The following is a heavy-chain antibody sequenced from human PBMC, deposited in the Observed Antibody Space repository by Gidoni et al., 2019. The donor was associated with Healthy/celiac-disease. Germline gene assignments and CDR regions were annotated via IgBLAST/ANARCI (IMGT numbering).Heavy chain of an antibody. CDR2: IRSKAYGGTT. J-gene: IGHJ4*02. CDR1: GFTFGDYA. D-gene: IGHD4-17*01. V-gene: IGHV3-49*05. Sequence: EVQLVESGGGLVKPGRSLRLSCTASGFTFGDYAMSWFRQAPGKGREWVGFIRSKAYGGTTEYAASVKGRFTISRDDSKSIAYLQMNSLKTEDTAVYYCTRTLAGDYQLTSYYFDYWGQGTLVTVSS. CDR3: TRTLAGDYQLTSYYFDY.